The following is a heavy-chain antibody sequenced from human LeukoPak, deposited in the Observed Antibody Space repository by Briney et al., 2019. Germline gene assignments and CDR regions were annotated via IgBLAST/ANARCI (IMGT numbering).Heavy chain of an antibody. CDR3: AKWGDYDVLTGYYVSDF. V-gene: IGHV3-23*01. CDR2: ISGRRDNT. CDR1: GFIFSNYA. D-gene: IGHD3-9*01. Sequence: GASLRLSCAASGFIFSNYAMYWVRQAPGKGLEWVSAISGRRDNTYYAASVKGRFTLSRDSSKNTLYLQMNSLRADDTAVYYCAKWGDYDVLTGYYVSDFWGQGTLVTVPS. J-gene: IGHJ4*02.